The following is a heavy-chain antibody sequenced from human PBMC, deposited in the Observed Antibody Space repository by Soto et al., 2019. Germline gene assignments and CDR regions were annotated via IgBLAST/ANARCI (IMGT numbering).Heavy chain of an antibody. CDR1: GFTFSSYA. CDR2: ISYDGSNK. V-gene: IGHV3-30-3*01. Sequence: QVQLVESGGGGVQPGRSLRLSCAASGFTFSSYAMHWVRQAPGKGLEWVAVISYDGSNKYYADSVKGRFTISRDNSKNTLYLQMNSLRAEDTAVYYCASRYCSGGSCYGTDYYYGMDVWGQGTTVTVSS. D-gene: IGHD2-15*01. J-gene: IGHJ6*02. CDR3: ASRYCSGGSCYGTDYYYGMDV.